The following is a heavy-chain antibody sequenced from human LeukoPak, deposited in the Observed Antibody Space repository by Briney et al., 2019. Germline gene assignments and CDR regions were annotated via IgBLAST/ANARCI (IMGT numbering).Heavy chain of an antibody. Sequence: SVKVSCKASGGTFSSYAISWVRQAPGQGLEWMGGIIPIFGTANYAQKFQGRVTITADESTSTAYMELSSLRSEDTAVYYCARGRPTQLRFLGWLLLGWGQGTLVTVSS. CDR1: GGTFSSYA. CDR2: IIPIFGTA. CDR3: ARGRPTQLRFLGWLLLG. V-gene: IGHV1-69*13. J-gene: IGHJ4*02. D-gene: IGHD3-3*01.